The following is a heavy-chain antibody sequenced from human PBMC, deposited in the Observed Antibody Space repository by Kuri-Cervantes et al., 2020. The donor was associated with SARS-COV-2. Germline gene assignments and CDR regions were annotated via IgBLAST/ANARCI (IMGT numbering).Heavy chain of an antibody. J-gene: IGHJ4*02. D-gene: IGHD3-22*01. CDR2: ISYDGSNK. V-gene: IGHV3-30-3*01. CDR1: GFTFSSYA. CDR3: VGEGHYDHSAFDY. Sequence: GESLKISCAASGFTFSSYAMHWVRQAPGKGLEWVAVISYDGSNKYYADSVKGRFTISRGDSQNSLYLQMNSLKTDDTAVYYCVGEGHYDHSAFDYWGPGTLVTVSS.